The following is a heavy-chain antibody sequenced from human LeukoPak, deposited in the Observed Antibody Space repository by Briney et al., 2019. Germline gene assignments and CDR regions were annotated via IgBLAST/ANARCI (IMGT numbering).Heavy chain of an antibody. J-gene: IGHJ1*01. Sequence: SQTLSLTCAISGDSVSSNSATWNRIRQSPSRGLEWLGRTYYRSKWYKYYAVSVKGRITINPDTSKNQFSLQLNSVTPEDTAVYYCARGPSYFQHWGQGTLVTVSS. CDR3: ARGPSYFQH. CDR1: GDSVSSNSAT. V-gene: IGHV6-1*01. CDR2: TYYRSKWYK.